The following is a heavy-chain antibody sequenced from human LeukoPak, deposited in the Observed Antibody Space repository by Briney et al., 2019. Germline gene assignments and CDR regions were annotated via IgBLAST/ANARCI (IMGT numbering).Heavy chain of an antibody. CDR2: ISSSGSTI. D-gene: IGHD3-3*01. J-gene: IGHJ4*02. CDR1: GFTFSDYY. V-gene: IGHV3-11*04. Sequence: PGGSLRLSCAASGFTFSDYYMSWIRQAPGKGLEWVSYISSSGSTIYYADSVKGRFTISRDNAKNSLYLQMNSLRAEDTAVYYCAGVYYDFWSGYSNNFDYWGQGTLVTVSS. CDR3: AGVYYDFWSGYSNNFDY.